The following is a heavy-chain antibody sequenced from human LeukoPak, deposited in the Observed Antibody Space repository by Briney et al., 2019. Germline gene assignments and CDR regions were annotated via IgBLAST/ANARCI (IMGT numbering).Heavy chain of an antibody. D-gene: IGHD3-16*02. V-gene: IGHV3-23*01. CDR2: ISDSGGST. J-gene: IGHJ4*02. Sequence: SGGSLRLSCAASGFTFSSYAISWVRKAPGKGLEWVSAISDSGGSTYYAGSVKGRFTISRDNAKNTLYLQMNSLRAEDTAVYYCAKGEKTRPFGGVIDYWGQGTLVTVSS. CDR3: AKGEKTRPFGGVIDY. CDR1: GFTFSSYA.